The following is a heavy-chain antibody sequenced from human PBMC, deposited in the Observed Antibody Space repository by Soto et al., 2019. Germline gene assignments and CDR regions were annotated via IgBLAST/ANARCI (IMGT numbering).Heavy chain of an antibody. CDR1: GFTFRSYC. CDR2: ISYDGSNK. V-gene: IGHV3-30*18. CDR3: AKVLHPFQAHHYYYGMDV. J-gene: IGHJ6*02. Sequence: SGGSLRLSCAASGFTFRSYCMHWVRQAPGKGLEWVAVISYDGSNKYYADSVKGRFTISRDNSKNTLYLQMNSLRAEDTAVYYCAKVLHPFQAHHYYYGMDVWGQGTTVTVSS.